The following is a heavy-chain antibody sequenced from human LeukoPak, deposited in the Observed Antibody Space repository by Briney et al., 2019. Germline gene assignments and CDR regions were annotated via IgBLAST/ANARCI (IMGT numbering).Heavy chain of an antibody. D-gene: IGHD3-10*01. CDR3: ARSEGYNYYGSGYSLDY. V-gene: IGHV1-69*13. CDR2: IIPIFGTA. Sequence: GASVKVSCKTSGGTFSSYAISWVRQAPGQGLEWMGGIIPIFGTANYAQKFQGRVTITADESTSTAYMELSSLRSEDTAVYYCARSEGYNYYGSGYSLDYWGQGTLVTVSS. CDR1: GGTFSSYA. J-gene: IGHJ4*02.